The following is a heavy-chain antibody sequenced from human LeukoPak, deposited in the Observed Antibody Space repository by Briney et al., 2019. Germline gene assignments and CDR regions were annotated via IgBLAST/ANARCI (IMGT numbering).Heavy chain of an antibody. D-gene: IGHD3-22*01. J-gene: IGHJ4*02. CDR1: GFTVSSKY. CDR3: ARERDTSGYYLRY. CDR2: IYSGGST. Sequence: GGSLRLSCAVSGFTVSSKYMSWVRQAPGKGLEWVSVIYSGGSTYYADSVKGRFTISRDNSRNTLYLQMNSLRAEDTAVYYCARERDTSGYYLRYWGPGTLVTVSS. V-gene: IGHV3-53*01.